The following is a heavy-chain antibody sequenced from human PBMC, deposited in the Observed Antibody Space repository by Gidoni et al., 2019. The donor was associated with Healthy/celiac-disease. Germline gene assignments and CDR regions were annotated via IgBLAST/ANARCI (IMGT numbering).Heavy chain of an antibody. J-gene: IGHJ6*02. CDR1: GFTFSSYA. CDR3: AKGGAGKHKRVVVVPAAMRGYYGMDV. Sequence: EVQLLESGGGLVQPGGSLRLSCAASGFTFSSYAMRWVRQAPGKGLEWVSAISGSGGSTYYADSVKGRFTISRDNSKNTLYLQMNSLRAEDTAVYYCAKGGAGKHKRVVVVPAAMRGYYGMDVWGQGTTVTVSS. V-gene: IGHV3-23*01. CDR2: ISGSGGST. D-gene: IGHD2-2*01.